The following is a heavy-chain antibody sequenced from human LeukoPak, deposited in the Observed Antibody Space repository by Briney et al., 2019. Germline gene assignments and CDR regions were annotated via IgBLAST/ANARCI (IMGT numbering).Heavy chain of an antibody. CDR2: IIPIFGTA. D-gene: IGHD3-22*01. J-gene: IGHJ4*02. CDR1: GGTFSSYA. V-gene: IGHV1-69*13. Sequence: GASVRVSCKASGGTFSSYAISWVRQAPGQGLEWMGGIIPIFGTANYAQKFQGRVTITADESTSPAYMELSSLRSEDTAVYYCARDYYDSSGVLTDYWGQGTLVTVSS. CDR3: ARDYYDSSGVLTDY.